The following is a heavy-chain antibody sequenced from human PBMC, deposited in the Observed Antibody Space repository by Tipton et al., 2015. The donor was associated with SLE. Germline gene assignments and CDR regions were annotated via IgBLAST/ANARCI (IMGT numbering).Heavy chain of an antibody. CDR3: ARDFGYSGYGGYYYYYYGMDV. CDR1: GYTFTSYG. CDR2: ISAYNGNT. D-gene: IGHD5-12*01. J-gene: IGHJ6*02. Sequence: QVQLVQSGPEVKKPGASVKVSCKASGYTFTSYGISWVRQAPGQGLEWMGWISAYNGNTNYAQKLQGRVTMTTDTSTSTAYMELRSLRSDDTAVYYCARDFGYSGYGGYYYYYYGMDVWGQGTTVTVSS. V-gene: IGHV1-18*01.